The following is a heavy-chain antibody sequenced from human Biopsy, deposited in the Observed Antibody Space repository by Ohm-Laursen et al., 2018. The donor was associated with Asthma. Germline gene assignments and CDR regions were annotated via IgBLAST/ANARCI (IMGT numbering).Heavy chain of an antibody. CDR3: AKITTDRQKANNWFDP. CDR1: GFTFHNYV. J-gene: IGHJ5*02. CDR2: IFFDGSNK. Sequence: SSLRLSCTASGFTFHNYVMHWVRQAPGKGLEWVAGIFFDGSNKYYADSVKGRFTVSRDSSRNTLYLQLSTLRVEDTAVYFCAKITTDRQKANNWFDPWGQGTLVTVSS. D-gene: IGHD3-22*01. V-gene: IGHV3-30-3*01.